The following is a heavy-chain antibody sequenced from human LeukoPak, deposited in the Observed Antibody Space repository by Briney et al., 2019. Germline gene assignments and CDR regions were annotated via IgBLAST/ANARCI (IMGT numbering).Heavy chain of an antibody. CDR2: INPDSGGT. CDR1: GYSFTDYY. D-gene: IGHD5-18*01. J-gene: IGHJ5*02. Sequence: ASVKVSCKASGYSFTDYYMHWVRQAPGQGLEWMGWINPDSGGTKYAQKFQGRVTMTRDTSISTAYMELSNLGSDDTAVYYCARGEYNYGRDWSDPWGQGTLVTVSS. CDR3: ARGEYNYGRDWSDP. V-gene: IGHV1-2*02.